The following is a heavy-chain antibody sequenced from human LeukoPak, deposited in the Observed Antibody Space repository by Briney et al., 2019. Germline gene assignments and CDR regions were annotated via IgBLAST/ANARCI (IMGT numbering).Heavy chain of an antibody. J-gene: IGHJ3*02. V-gene: IGHV1-8*01. CDR2: MNPNSANT. CDR1: GYTFTNYD. CDR3: ARDGQDDAFDI. Sequence: ASVKVSCKASGYTFTNYDINWVRQATGQGLEWMGWMNPNSANTGYAQKFQGRVTMTRNTSISTAYMELSSLRSEDAAVYYCARDGQDDAFDIWGQGTMGTVS.